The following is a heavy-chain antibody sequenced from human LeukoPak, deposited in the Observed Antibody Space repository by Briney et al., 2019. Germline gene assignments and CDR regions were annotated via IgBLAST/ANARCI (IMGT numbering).Heavy chain of an antibody. CDR1: GYTFTGYY. V-gene: IGHV1-2*02. D-gene: IGHD2-2*01. CDR2: INPNSGGT. J-gene: IGHJ5*02. CDR3: ARVRRANCSSTSCYRFDP. Sequence: GASVKVSCKASGYTFTGYYMHWVRQAPGQGLEWMGWINPNSGGTNYAQKFQGSVTMTRDTSISTAYMELSRLRSDDTAVYYCARVRRANCSSTSCYRFDPWGQGTLVTVSS.